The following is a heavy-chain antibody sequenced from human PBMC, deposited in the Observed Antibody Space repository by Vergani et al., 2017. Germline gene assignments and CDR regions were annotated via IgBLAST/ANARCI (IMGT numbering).Heavy chain of an antibody. CDR1: GYTFTSYW. CDR3: ASPNGDRDGYNFHY. J-gene: IGHJ4*02. CDR2: IYPGDSDT. Sequence: EVQLVQSGAEVKKPAESLKISCRASGYTFTSYWIAWVRQMPGKGLGWMGIIYPGDSDTRYSPSFQGQVTISADKSINTAYLQWSSLKASDTAMFYCASPNGDRDGYNFHYWGQGTLVTVSS. D-gene: IGHD5-24*01. V-gene: IGHV5-51*01.